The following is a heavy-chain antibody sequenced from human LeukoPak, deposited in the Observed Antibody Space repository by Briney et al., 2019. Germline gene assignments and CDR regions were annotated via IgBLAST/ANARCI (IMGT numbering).Heavy chain of an antibody. J-gene: IGHJ4*02. CDR1: GFTFSSYW. V-gene: IGHV3-7*01. CDR2: IKQDGSEK. CDR3: ARDDYCCGDCYPPSVRDY. D-gene: IGHD2-21*02. Sequence: GGSLRLSCAASGFTFSSYWMSWVRQAPGKGLEWVANIKQDGSEKYYVDSVKGRFTISRDNAKNSLYLQMNSLRAEDTAVYYCARDDYCCGDCYPPSVRDYWGQGTLVTVSS.